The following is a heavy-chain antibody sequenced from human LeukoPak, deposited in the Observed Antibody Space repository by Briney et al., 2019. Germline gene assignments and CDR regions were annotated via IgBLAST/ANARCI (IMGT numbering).Heavy chain of an antibody. J-gene: IGHJ4*02. CDR1: GGSVCISNW. CDR3: ARHGEKYFDY. V-gene: IGHV4-4*02. Sequence: SETLSLTCAVSGGSVCISNWWSWARQPPEKGLEWTGEMHHSGITNYNPSLKSRVTISVDKSKNQISLNLSSVTAADTAVYFCARHGEKYFDYWGQGTLVTVSS. CDR2: MHHSGIT.